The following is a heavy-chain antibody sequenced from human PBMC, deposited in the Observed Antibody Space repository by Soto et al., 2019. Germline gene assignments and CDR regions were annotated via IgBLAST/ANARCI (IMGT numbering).Heavy chain of an antibody. D-gene: IGHD3-16*01. CDR3: AKDAEMHATRLLSYFALDL. CDR2: LSSDGSNS. J-gene: IGHJ6*02. Sequence: QVQLVESGGGVVQPGGSLRLSCTARGFALTPYSIHWVRQAPGKGLEWVAGLSSDGSNSFYPDSVKGRITISRDNSKSTVHPQINTLRPDDTAIYYCAKDAEMHATRLLSYFALDLWGRGSAVTVSS. CDR1: GFALTPYS. V-gene: IGHV3-30-3*01.